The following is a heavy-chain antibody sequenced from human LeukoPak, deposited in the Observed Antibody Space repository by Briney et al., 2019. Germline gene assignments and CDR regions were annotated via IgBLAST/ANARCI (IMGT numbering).Heavy chain of an antibody. Sequence: GASVKVSCKASGYTFTGYYMHWVRQAPGPGLEWMGWINPNSGGTNYAQKFQGRVTMTSDTSISTAYMELSRLRSDDRAVYDCARRPRIAARCWLWFVPWRQGTLV. D-gene: IGHD6-6*01. CDR2: INPNSGGT. V-gene: IGHV1-2*02. CDR1: GYTFTGYY. J-gene: IGHJ5*02. CDR3: ARRPRIAARCWLWFVP.